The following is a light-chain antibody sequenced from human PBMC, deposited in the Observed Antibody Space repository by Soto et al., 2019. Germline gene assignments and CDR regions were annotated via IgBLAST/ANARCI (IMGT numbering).Light chain of an antibody. CDR3: QQYNKGPPT. J-gene: IGKJ5*01. Sequence: EIVMTQSPATLSVSPGERATLSCRASQSVSSTLAWYLQKPGQAPRLLIYGASTRATGIPARFSGSGSGTECTRTISSLQSEDFAEYYCQQYNKGPPTCGQGTRLEIK. V-gene: IGKV3-15*01. CDR2: GAS. CDR1: QSVSST.